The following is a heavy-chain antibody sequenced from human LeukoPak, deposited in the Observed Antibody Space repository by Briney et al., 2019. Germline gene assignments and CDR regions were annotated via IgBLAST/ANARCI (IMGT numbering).Heavy chain of an antibody. Sequence: GESLKISCKISGYKLTNNWIGWVRQVPGKGLEWMGLIYPGYSDAKYSPSFQGQVTLSVDASISTAYLQLSGLRASDTAMYYCARLGGLELAASEFDYWGQGTLVTVSS. CDR2: IYPGYSDA. D-gene: IGHD1-7*01. CDR1: GYKLTNNW. J-gene: IGHJ4*02. V-gene: IGHV5-51*01. CDR3: ARLGGLELAASEFDY.